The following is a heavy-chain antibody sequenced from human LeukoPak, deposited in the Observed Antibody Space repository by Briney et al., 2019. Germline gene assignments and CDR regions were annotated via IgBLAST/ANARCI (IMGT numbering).Heavy chain of an antibody. CDR2: ILSSSSYI. J-gene: IGHJ4*02. CDR1: GFTFSSYS. CDR3: ARAHGFGAYDY. V-gene: IGHV3-21*01. Sequence: GGSLRLSCAASGFTFSSYSMNWVRQAPGRGLEWVSFILSSSSYIYYADSVKGRFTISRDNAKNSLYLQMNSLRAEDTAVYYCARAHGFGAYDYWGQGTLVTVSS. D-gene: IGHD3-10*01.